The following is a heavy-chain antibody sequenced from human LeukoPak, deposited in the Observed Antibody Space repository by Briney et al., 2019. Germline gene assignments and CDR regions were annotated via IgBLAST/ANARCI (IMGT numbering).Heavy chain of an antibody. CDR2: ISAYNGYT. CDR1: GYTFSIYG. J-gene: IGHJ4*02. CDR3: ARDGGGISDY. D-gene: IGHD3-16*01. V-gene: IGHV1-18*01. Sequence: ASVKVSCKASGYTFSIYGFSWVRQAPGQGLEWMGWISAYNGYTNYTQKLQGRVTMTTDTSTSTAYMELRSLRSDDTAVYYRARDGGGISDYWGQGTLVTVSS.